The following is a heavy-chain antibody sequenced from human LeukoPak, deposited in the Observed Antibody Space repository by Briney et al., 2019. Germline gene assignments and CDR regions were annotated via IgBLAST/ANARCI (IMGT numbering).Heavy chain of an antibody. CDR3: ARDSGYYDSSGYYY. CDR2: IIPIFGTA. V-gene: IGHV1-69*13. Sequence: SVKVSCKASGGTFSSYAISWVRQAPGQGLEWMGGIIPIFGTANYTQKFQGRVTITADESTSTAYMELSSLRSEDTAVYYCARDSGYYDSSGYYYWGQGTLVTVSS. D-gene: IGHD3-22*01. J-gene: IGHJ4*02. CDR1: GGTFSSYA.